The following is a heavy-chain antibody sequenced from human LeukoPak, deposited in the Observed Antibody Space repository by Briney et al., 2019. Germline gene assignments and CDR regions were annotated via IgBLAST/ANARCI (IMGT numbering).Heavy chain of an antibody. Sequence: SQTLSLTCAVSGDSVSSNSVAWNWIRQSPSGGLEWLGRTYYRSKWYNEYAVSVKSRITINPGTSNNQVSLYLNFVTPEDTAVCYCTAMVINHAFDIWALGTMVTVYS. CDR2: TYYRSKWYN. D-gene: IGHD4/OR15-4a*01. CDR1: GDSVSSNSVA. V-gene: IGHV6-1*01. J-gene: IGHJ3*02. CDR3: TAMVINHAFDI.